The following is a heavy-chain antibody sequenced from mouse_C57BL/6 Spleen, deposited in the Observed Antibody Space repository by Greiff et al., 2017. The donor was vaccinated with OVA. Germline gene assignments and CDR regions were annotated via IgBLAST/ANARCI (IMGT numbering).Heavy chain of an antibody. CDR3: AREGYYSNHEDY. Sequence: EVQLQQSGPELVKPGASVKISCKASGYTFTDYYMNWVKQSHGKSLEWIGDINPNNGGTSYNQKFKGKATLTVDKSSSTAYMELRSLTSEDSAVYYCAREGYYSNHEDYWGQGTTLTVSS. CDR2: INPNNGGT. CDR1: GYTFTDYY. D-gene: IGHD2-5*01. V-gene: IGHV1-26*01. J-gene: IGHJ2*01.